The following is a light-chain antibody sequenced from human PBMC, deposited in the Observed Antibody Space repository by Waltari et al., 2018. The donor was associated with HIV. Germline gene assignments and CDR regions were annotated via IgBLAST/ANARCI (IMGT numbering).Light chain of an antibody. CDR1: QTVTSSH. V-gene: IGKV3-20*01. J-gene: IGKJ2*01. Sequence: EIVLTQSTGTLSLSPGEGATLSCRASQTVTSSHLAWYQQRPGQAPRLLIYDASNRPTGIPGRFSGSGAGTDFTLTISRLGPEDFAVYYCHQYAASPRTFGQGTKVEIK. CDR3: HQYAASPRT. CDR2: DAS.